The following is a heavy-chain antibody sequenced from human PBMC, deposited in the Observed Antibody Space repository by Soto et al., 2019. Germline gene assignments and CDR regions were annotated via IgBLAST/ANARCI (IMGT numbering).Heavy chain of an antibody. CDR3: AKDLSGSYYVREFDY. CDR1: GFTFSSYA. D-gene: IGHD1-26*01. J-gene: IGHJ4*02. Sequence: PGGSLRLSCAASGFTFSSYAMSWVRQAPGKGLEWVSAISGSGGSTYYADSVKGRFTISRDNSKNTLYLQMNSLRAEDTAVYYCAKDLSGSYYVREFDYWGQGTLVTAPQ. V-gene: IGHV3-23*01. CDR2: ISGSGGST.